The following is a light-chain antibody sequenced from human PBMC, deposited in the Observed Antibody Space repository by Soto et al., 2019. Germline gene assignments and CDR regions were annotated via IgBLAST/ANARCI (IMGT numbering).Light chain of an antibody. CDR1: SSDVDGYDY. CDR2: DVT. J-gene: IGLJ2*01. Sequence: QSALTQPASVSVSPGQSITISCTGASSDVDGYDYVSWYQHHPGEAPKLLIYDVTNRPSGVSHRFSASKSGNTASLTISGLQGEDEAHYYCSSYTNANTVVFGGGTKVTVL. V-gene: IGLV2-14*01. CDR3: SSYTNANTVV.